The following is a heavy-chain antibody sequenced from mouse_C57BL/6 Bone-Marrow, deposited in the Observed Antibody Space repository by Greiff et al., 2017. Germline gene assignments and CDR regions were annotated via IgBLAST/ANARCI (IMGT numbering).Heavy chain of an antibody. J-gene: IGHJ1*03. CDR2: IDPENGDT. CDR3: SCLYYGSSFDV. D-gene: IGHD1-1*01. CDR1: GFNIKDDY. V-gene: IGHV14-4*01. Sequence: EVQLQQSGAELVRPGASVKLSCTASGFNIKDDYMHWVKQRPEQGLAWIGWIDPENGDTEYASKFQGKATITADTSSNTAYLQLSSLTSEDTAVYYCSCLYYGSSFDVWGTGTTVTVSS.